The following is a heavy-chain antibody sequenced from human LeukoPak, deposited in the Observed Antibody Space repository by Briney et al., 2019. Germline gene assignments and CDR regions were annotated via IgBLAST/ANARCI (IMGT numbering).Heavy chain of an antibody. CDR3: ARGTGYGGNSGIRGRFWFDP. CDR2: INAGNGNT. V-gene: IGHV1-3*01. J-gene: IGHJ5*02. CDR1: GYTFTSYV. D-gene: IGHD4-23*01. Sequence: AASVKVSCKASGYTFTSYVMRWVRQAPGQRLEWMGRINAGNGNTKYSQEFQGRVTITRDTSASTAYMELSRLRSDDTAVYYCARGTGYGGNSGIRGRFWFDPWGQGTLVTVSS.